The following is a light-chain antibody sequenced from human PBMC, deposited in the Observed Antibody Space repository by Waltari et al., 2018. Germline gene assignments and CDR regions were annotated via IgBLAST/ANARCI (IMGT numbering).Light chain of an antibody. Sequence: SSELTQPSSVSVSPGQTASITCSGVVLAKSYGRWFQPKPGQAPLVGIYKDSERPSGILQRFSGSSSGTTVTLTVSGAQVEDEADYYCSSTADNNLVFGGGTKLTVL. CDR2: KDS. V-gene: IGLV3-27*01. CDR3: SSTADNNLV. CDR1: VLAKSY. J-gene: IGLJ3*02.